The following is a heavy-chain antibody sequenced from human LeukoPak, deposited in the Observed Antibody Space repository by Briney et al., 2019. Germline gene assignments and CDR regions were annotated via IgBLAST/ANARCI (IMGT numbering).Heavy chain of an antibody. CDR1: GFTFSSYS. J-gene: IGHJ6*02. D-gene: IGHD1-1*01. CDR2: ISSSSSYI. V-gene: IGHV3-21*04. CDR3: AKDPFVTDWNDVGSLDV. Sequence: PGGSLRLSCAASGFTFSSYSMNWVRQAPGKGLEWVSSISSSSSYIYYADSVKGRFTISRDNAKNSLYLQMNSLRAEDTAVYYCAKDPFVTDWNDVGSLDVWGQGTTVTVSS.